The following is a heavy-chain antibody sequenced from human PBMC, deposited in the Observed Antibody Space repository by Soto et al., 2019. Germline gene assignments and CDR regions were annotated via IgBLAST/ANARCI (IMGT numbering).Heavy chain of an antibody. Sequence: EVQLVESGGGLVQPGGSLRLSCAASGFTFSTCCMMWVRQAPGKGLEWVANINQDGSERYYVDSVKGRFTISRDNAKNSLYLQMISRRVEDTAVYDFVKDNRGSNWGQGTLVTVSS. CDR2: INQDGSER. J-gene: IGHJ4*02. V-gene: IGHV3-7*01. CDR1: GFTFSTCC. D-gene: IGHD3-10*01. CDR3: VKDNRGSN.